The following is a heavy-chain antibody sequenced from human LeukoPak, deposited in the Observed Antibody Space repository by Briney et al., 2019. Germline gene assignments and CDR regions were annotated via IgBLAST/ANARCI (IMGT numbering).Heavy chain of an antibody. CDR3: LRGDRRDY. V-gene: IGHV3-21*06. CDR1: GFTFNTYS. J-gene: IGHJ4*02. CDR2: IDSSGGYM. Sequence: GGSLRLSCEASGFTFNTYSMNWARQAPGKGLEWVSSIDSSGGYMFYAASVKGRFIISRDNAKDSLYLQMNSLRVEDTAVYYCLRGDRRDYWDQGTLVTVSS.